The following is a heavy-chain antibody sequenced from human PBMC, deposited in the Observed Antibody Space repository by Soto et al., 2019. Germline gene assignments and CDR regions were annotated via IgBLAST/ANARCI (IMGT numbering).Heavy chain of an antibody. V-gene: IGHV5-51*01. J-gene: IGHJ4*02. D-gene: IGHD6-6*01. CDR3: ARQGSSSRVAEDY. Sequence: GESLKISCKGSGYSFTSHWIGWVRQMPGKGLEWMGIIYPGDSDTRYSPSFQGQVTISADKSISTAYLQWSSLKASDTAMYYCARQGSSSRVAEDYWGQGTLVTVSS. CDR1: GYSFTSHW. CDR2: IYPGDSDT.